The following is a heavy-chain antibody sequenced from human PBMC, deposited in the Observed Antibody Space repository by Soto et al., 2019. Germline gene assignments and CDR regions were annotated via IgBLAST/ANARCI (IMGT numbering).Heavy chain of an antibody. J-gene: IGHJ4*02. Sequence: ASVKVSCKASGYTFITYDINWVREAAGQGLEWMGGMDPNNGKAGYAQKFRGRVTMTRNTSIRTAYMELSSLSSEDTAVYYCATLGPRRGFDYWGQGTLVTVSS. CDR3: ATLGPRRGFDY. CDR2: MDPNNGKA. V-gene: IGHV1-8*01. D-gene: IGHD7-27*01. CDR1: GYTFITYD.